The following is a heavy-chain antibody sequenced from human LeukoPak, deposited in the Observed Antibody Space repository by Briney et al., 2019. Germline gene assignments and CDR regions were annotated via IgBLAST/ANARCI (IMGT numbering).Heavy chain of an antibody. CDR1: GGTFSSYA. J-gene: IGHJ4*02. CDR2: IIPIFGTT. V-gene: IGHV1-69*13. D-gene: IGHD3-22*01. CDR3: AREVYYYDNSGRPPYFDY. Sequence: ASVKVSCKTSGGTFSSYAISWVRQAPGQGLEWMGRIIPIFGTTSYAQKFQGRVTITADESTSTAYMELSSLRSEDTAVYYCAREVYYYDNSGRPPYFDYWGQGTLVTVSS.